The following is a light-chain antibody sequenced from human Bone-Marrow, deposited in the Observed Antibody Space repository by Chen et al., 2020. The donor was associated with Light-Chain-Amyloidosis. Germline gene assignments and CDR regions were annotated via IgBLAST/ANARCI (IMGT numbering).Light chain of an antibody. CDR2: DDR. CDR3: QVWDRSSDRPV. Sequence: SYVLTQPSSVSVAPGQTATIACGGNKIGSTSVHWYQQTPGQAPLLVVYDDRDRPSGIPERLSGANSGNTATLTISRVAAGDEADYYCQVWDRSSDRPVFGGGTKLTVL. V-gene: IGLV3-21*02. CDR1: KIGSTS. J-gene: IGLJ3*02.